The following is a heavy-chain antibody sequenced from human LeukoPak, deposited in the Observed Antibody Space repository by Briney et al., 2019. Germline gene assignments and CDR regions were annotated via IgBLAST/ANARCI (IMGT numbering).Heavy chain of an antibody. V-gene: IGHV1-69*02. CDR1: GGTFSSYT. D-gene: IGHD6-6*01. J-gene: IGHJ4*02. CDR3: ARISSSTPFDY. Sequence: SVKVSCKASGGTFSSYTISWVRRAPGQGLEWMGRIIPILGIANYAQKFQGRVTITADKSTSTAYMELSSLRSEDTAVYYCARISSSTPFDYWGQGTLVTVSS. CDR2: IIPILGIA.